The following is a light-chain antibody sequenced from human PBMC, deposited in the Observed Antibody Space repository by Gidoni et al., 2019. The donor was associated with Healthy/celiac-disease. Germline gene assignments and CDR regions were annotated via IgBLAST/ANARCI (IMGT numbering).Light chain of an antibody. CDR2: GAS. Sequence: EIVMTHSPATLSVSTGERATLSCRASQSVSSNLAWYQQKPGQAPRHLIYGASTRATGIPARFSGSGSGTEFTLTISSLQSEDFAVYYYQQYNNWTPLTFGGGTKVEIK. V-gene: IGKV3-15*01. J-gene: IGKJ4*01. CDR1: QSVSSN. CDR3: QQYNNWTPLT.